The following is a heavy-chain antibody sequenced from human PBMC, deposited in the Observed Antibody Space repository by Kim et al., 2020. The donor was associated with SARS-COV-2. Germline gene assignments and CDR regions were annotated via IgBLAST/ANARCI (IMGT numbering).Heavy chain of an antibody. CDR3: VKGGWGSVSDY. D-gene: IGHD7-27*01. Sequence: YYADSVKGRLTISRDNSTNALYLQMNSLRVEDAAIYYCVKGGWGSVSDYWGQGTLVTVPS. V-gene: IGHV3-23*01. J-gene: IGHJ4*02.